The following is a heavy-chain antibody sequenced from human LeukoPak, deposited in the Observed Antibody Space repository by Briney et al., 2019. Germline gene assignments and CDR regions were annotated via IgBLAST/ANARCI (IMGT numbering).Heavy chain of an antibody. J-gene: IGHJ4*02. D-gene: IGHD3-9*01. CDR2: IYYSGST. Sequence: SETLSLTCTVSGGSISSSSYYWGWIRQPPGKGLEWIGSIYYSGSTYYNPSLKSRVTISVDTSKNQFSLKLSSVTAADTAVYYCARRRKDPRRYFDWLSHPFDYWGQGTLVTVSS. V-gene: IGHV4-39*07. CDR1: GGSISSSSYY. CDR3: ARRRKDPRRYFDWLSHPFDY.